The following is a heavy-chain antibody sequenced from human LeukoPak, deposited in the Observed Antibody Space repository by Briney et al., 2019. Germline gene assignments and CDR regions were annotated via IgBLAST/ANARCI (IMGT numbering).Heavy chain of an antibody. D-gene: IGHD6-13*01. CDR3: ATSPRKIYSSSWIFDY. CDR1: GSMYNYY. Sequence: SETLSLTCTVSGSMYNYYWSWIRQPPGKGLEWIGYIHYNGNTYYNPSLKSRVTISVDTSKNQFSLKLSSVTAADTAVYYCATSPRKIYSSSWIFDYWGQGTLVTVSS. J-gene: IGHJ4*02. V-gene: IGHV4-59*04. CDR2: IHYNGNT.